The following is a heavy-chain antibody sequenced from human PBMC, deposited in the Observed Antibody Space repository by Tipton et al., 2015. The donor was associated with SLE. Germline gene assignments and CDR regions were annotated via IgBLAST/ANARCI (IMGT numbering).Heavy chain of an antibody. V-gene: IGHV3-23*01. Sequence: SLRLSCAASGFTFSSFAMSWVRQAPGKGLEWVSAISNSGGNIYYADSVKGRFTISRDNSKNTLYLQMNSLRGEDTAVYYCARDPTAAVTPGYYYYMDVWGQGTTVTVSS. CDR1: GFTFSSFA. J-gene: IGHJ6*02. D-gene: IGHD4-23*01. CDR3: ARDPTAAVTPGYYYYMDV. CDR2: ISNSGGNI.